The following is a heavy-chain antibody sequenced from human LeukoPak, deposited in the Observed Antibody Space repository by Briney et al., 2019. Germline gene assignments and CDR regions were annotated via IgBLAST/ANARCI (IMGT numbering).Heavy chain of an antibody. CDR1: GFTFSSYS. Sequence: GGSLRLSCAASGFTFSSYSMNWVRQAPGKGLEWVSSISSSSSYIYYADSVKGRFTISRDNAKNSLYLQMNSLRAEDTAIYSCARVPSPTYGSGSHDTDFWGQGTLVTVSS. CDR3: ARVPSPTYGSGSHDTDF. D-gene: IGHD3-10*01. CDR2: ISSSSSYI. V-gene: IGHV3-21*01. J-gene: IGHJ4*02.